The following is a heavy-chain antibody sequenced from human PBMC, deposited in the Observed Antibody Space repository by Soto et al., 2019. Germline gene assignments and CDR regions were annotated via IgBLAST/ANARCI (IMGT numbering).Heavy chain of an antibody. CDR1: GFTFSESA. Sequence: GGSLRLSCATSGFTFSESAIHWVRQASGEGLEWIGRFGTKAKSYGPVYAASVKGRFTISRDNSKNTLYLQMNSLRAEDTAVYYCARMTFRSGYDSNGDFGYWGQGTLVTVSS. CDR2: FGTKAKSYGP. D-gene: IGHD5-12*01. V-gene: IGHV3-73*01. J-gene: IGHJ4*02. CDR3: ARMTFRSGYDSNGDFGY.